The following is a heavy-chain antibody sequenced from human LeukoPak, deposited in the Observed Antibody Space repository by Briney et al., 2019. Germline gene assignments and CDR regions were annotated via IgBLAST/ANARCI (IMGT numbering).Heavy chain of an antibody. CDR1: GGSFSGYY. V-gene: IGHV4-34*01. Sequence: PSETLSLTCAVYGGSFSGYYWSWIRQPPGKGPEWIGEINHSGSTNYNPSLKSRVTISVDTSKNQFSLKLSSVTAADTAVYYCASLGANLVFDYWGQGTLVTVSS. CDR3: ASLGANLVFDY. D-gene: IGHD4/OR15-4a*01. J-gene: IGHJ4*02. CDR2: INHSGST.